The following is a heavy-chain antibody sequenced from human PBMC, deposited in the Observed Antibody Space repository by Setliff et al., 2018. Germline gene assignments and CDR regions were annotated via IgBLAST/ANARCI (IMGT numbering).Heavy chain of an antibody. D-gene: IGHD6-19*01. CDR3: ARRVRIAVLNLYYFEY. CDR2: MNPNSGNT. J-gene: IGHJ4*02. CDR1: GYTFTSYD. V-gene: IGHV1-8*03. Sequence: ASVKVSCKASGYTFTSYDINWVRQATGQGLEWMGWMNPNSGNTGYAQKFQGRVTITRDASASTAYMELSSLRSEDTTVYYCARRVRIAVLNLYYFEYWGQGTLVTVS.